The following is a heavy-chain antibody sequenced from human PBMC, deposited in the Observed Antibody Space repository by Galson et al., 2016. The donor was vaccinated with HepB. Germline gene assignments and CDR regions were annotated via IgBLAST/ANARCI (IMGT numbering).Heavy chain of an antibody. CDR3: ARARYCGGANCYLDAFDL. CDR2: INYGGNT. Sequence: SETLSLTCAVYGGSISGQYWSWIRQPPGKGLEWIGEINYGGNTNNNPSLKSRVTILVDTSRNQFSLNLNSVTAADTAVYYCARARYCGGANCYLDAFDLWGQGTMVTVSS. J-gene: IGHJ3*01. CDR1: GGSISGQY. V-gene: IGHV4-34*01. D-gene: IGHD2-15*01.